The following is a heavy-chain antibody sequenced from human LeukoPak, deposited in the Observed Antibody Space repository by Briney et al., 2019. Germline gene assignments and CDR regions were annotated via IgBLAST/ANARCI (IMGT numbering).Heavy chain of an antibody. V-gene: IGHV1-69*04. CDR1: GGTFSSYA. D-gene: IGHD3-22*01. CDR2: IIPILGIA. CDR3: ARGGLGYYDSSGYSENDY. J-gene: IGHJ4*02. Sequence: SVKVSCKASGGTFSSYAISWVRQAPGQGLEWMGRIIPILGIANYAQKFQGRVTMTRNTSISTAYMELSSLRSEDTAVYYCARGGLGYYDSSGYSENDYWGQGTLVTVSS.